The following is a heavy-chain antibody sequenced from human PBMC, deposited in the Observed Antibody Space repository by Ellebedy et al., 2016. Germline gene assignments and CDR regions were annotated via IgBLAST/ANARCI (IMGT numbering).Heavy chain of an antibody. J-gene: IGHJ6*02. V-gene: IGHV4-34*01. CDR3: ARDAGTYETAYGMDV. CDR1: GGSFSGYY. CDR2: IYHSGST. Sequence: GSLRLSXAVYGGSFSGYYWSWIRQPPGKGLEWIGYIYHSGSTYYNPSLKSRVTISVDRSKNQFSLKLSSVTAADTAVYYCARDAGTYETAYGMDVWGQGTTVTVSS. D-gene: IGHD3-22*01.